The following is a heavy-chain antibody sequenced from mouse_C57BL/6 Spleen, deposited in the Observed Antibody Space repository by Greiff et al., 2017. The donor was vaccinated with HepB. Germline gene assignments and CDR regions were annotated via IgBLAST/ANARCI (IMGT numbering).Heavy chain of an antibody. J-gene: IGHJ4*01. D-gene: IGHD1-1*01. CDR3: ARNGYGSSYYAMDY. Sequence: VQLVESGPGLVAPSQSLSITCTVSGFSLTSYAISWVRQPPGKGLEWLGVIWTGGGTNYNSALKSRLSISKDNSKSQVFLKMNSLQTDDTARYYCARNGYGSSYYAMDYWGQGTSVTVSS. V-gene: IGHV2-9-1*01. CDR2: IWTGGGT. CDR1: GFSLTSYA.